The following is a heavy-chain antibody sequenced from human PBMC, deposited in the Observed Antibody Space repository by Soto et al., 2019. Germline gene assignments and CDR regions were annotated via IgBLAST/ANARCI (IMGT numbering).Heavy chain of an antibody. Sequence: EVQLLESGGGLVQPGGSLRLSCAASGFTFSSYAMSWVRQAPGKGLEWVSVISGSGGSTYYADSVKGRFTISRDNSKNTLYLQMNSLRAEDTAVYYCARRTSGWYLNYWGQGTLVTVSS. J-gene: IGHJ4*02. CDR1: GFTFSSYA. V-gene: IGHV3-23*01. CDR3: ARRTSGWYLNY. D-gene: IGHD6-19*01. CDR2: ISGSGGST.